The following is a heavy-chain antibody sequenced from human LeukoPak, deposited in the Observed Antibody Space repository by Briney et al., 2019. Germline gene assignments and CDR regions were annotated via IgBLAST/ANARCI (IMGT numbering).Heavy chain of an antibody. CDR1: GGTFSSYA. CDR2: IIPLFGVT. Sequence: SVKVSCKASGGTFSSYAISWVRQAPGQGLEWMGRIIPLFGVTNYAQRFHGRVTLTADKSTNTVYMQLTSLRFEDTAVFYCASRAYCSGHTCPSDAFDIWGQGTMVTVSS. CDR3: ASRAYCSGHTCPSDAFDI. V-gene: IGHV1-69*04. J-gene: IGHJ3*02. D-gene: IGHD2-21*01.